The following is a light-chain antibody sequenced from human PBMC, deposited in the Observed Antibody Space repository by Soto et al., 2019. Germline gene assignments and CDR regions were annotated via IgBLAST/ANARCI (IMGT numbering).Light chain of an antibody. Sequence: DIQMTQSPSTLAASVGDRVTITCRASQNINRWLAWYQQKPGKAPKVLIYDASTLQSGVPSRFRGSGSGTEFTLTITSLQPDDFATYYCQQYDGNFGPGTKVDFK. CDR1: QNINRW. V-gene: IGKV1-5*01. CDR2: DAS. CDR3: QQYDGN. J-gene: IGKJ3*01.